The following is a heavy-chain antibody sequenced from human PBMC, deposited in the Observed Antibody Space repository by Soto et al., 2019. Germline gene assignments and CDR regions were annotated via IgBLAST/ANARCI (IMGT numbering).Heavy chain of an antibody. Sequence: EVQLLESGGGLVQPGGSLRLSCETSGFTFASYAMNWVRQAPGKGLEWVSSISDSGFATYYADSVKGRFTISRDNSRNTLYLQMNSLRADDTALYYCAKDRRTTSAATCYGLDVWSQGTSVTVSS. V-gene: IGHV3-23*01. CDR2: ISDSGFAT. D-gene: IGHD2-2*01. CDR3: AKDRRTTSAATCYGLDV. CDR1: GFTFASYA. J-gene: IGHJ6*02.